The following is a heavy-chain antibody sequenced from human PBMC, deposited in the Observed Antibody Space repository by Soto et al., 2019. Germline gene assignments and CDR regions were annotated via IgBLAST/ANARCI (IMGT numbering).Heavy chain of an antibody. CDR3: ARHGLVPIDY. Sequence: PSETLSLTCTVSGGSVSSGSYYWSWIRQPPGKGLEWIGYIYYSGSTNYNPSLKSRVTISVDTSKNQFSLKLSSVTAADTAVYYCARHGLVPIDYWGQGTLVTVSS. J-gene: IGHJ4*02. CDR1: GGSVSSGSYY. D-gene: IGHD2-8*02. CDR2: IYYSGST. V-gene: IGHV4-61*01.